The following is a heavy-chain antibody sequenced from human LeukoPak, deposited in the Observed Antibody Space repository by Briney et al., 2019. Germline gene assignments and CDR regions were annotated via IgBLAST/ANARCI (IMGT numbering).Heavy chain of an antibody. V-gene: IGHV3-48*03. D-gene: IGHD4-17*01. Sequence: GGSLRLSCAASGFIFSNYEMDWVRQAPGKGLEWIAYISPSGSSIYYADSVKGRFTISRDNAKNTLYLQMNSLRAEDTAVYYCARLYGGYGDYYFDYWGQGTLVTVSS. J-gene: IGHJ4*02. CDR1: GFIFSNYE. CDR3: ARLYGGYGDYYFDY. CDR2: ISPSGSSI.